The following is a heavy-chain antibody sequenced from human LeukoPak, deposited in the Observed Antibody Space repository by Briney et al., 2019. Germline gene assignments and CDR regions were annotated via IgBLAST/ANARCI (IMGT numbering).Heavy chain of an antibody. CDR3: ARGPSRGSYYGGWFDP. Sequence: SETLSLTCTVSGGSISSYYWSWIRQPAGKGPEWIGRIYTSGSTNYNPSLKSRVTMSVDTSKNQFSLKLSSVTAADTAVYYCARGPSRGSYYGGWFDPWGQGTLVTVSS. D-gene: IGHD1-26*01. V-gene: IGHV4-4*07. CDR2: IYTSGST. CDR1: GGSISSYY. J-gene: IGHJ5*02.